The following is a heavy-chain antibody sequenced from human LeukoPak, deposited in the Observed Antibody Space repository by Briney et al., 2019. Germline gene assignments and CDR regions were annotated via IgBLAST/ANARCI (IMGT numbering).Heavy chain of an antibody. CDR3: ARGGDKVGGGTYDYVWGSFGDWFDP. J-gene: IGHJ5*02. D-gene: IGHD3-16*01. V-gene: IGHV4-59*01. CDR2: IYYSGST. CDR1: GGSISSYY. Sequence: SETLSLTCTVSGGSISSYYWSWIRQPPGKGLEWIGYIYYSGSTNYNPSLKSRVTISVDTSKNQFSLKLSSVTAADTAVYYCARGGDKVGGGTYDYVWGSFGDWFDPWGQGTLVTVSS.